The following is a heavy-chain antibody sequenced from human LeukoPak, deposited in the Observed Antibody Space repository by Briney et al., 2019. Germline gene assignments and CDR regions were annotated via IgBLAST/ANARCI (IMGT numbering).Heavy chain of an antibody. CDR3: AKDRSYIVGATDFDY. Sequence: AGGPLRLPVAGFGFTLSGLGRNWAGKAQARGWGGGQFIRYDGSYKYYADSVKGRFTISRDNSKNTLYLQMNSLGAEDTAVYYCAKDRSYIVGATDFDYWGQGTLVTVSS. CDR2: IRYDGSYK. CDR1: GFTLSGLG. D-gene: IGHD1-26*01. J-gene: IGHJ4*02. V-gene: IGHV3-30*02.